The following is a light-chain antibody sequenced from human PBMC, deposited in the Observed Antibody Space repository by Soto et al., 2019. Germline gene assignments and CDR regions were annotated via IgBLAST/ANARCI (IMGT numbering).Light chain of an antibody. CDR2: GVS. V-gene: IGKV3-20*01. CDR3: PQYRSSCT. Sequence: LLGSRGTLSLSPGERANLSCRSSQRFTSNSLAGYQQKPGQAPRLLISGVSNRATGIPDRFSGSGSGTDFTLTISRLETEDLAVYYAPQYRSSCTSGQ. J-gene: IGKJ1*01. CDR1: QRFTSNS.